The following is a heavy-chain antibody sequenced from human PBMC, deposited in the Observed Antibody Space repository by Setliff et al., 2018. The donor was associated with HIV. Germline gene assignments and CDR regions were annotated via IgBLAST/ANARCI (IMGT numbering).Heavy chain of an antibody. CDR2: ISYDGSKK. J-gene: IGHJ4*01. Sequence: GGSLRLSCAASGFTFSNYGIHWVRQAPGKGLEWVAFISYDGSKKYYADSVKGRFTISRDNSKNTLYLQMNGLRVEDTAVYYCAKDGISGGAYPPYYFDYWGHGTLVTVSS. V-gene: IGHV3-30*18. D-gene: IGHD2-15*01. CDR1: GFTFSNYG. CDR3: AKDGISGGAYPPYYFDY.